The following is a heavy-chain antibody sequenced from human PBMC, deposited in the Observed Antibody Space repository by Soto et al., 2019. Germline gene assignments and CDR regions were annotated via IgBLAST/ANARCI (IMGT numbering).Heavy chain of an antibody. CDR1: GYTFTSYG. Sequence: GASVKVSCKASGYTFTSYGISWVRQAPGQGLEWMGWISAYNGNTNYAQSLQGRVTMTTDASTSPAYMVLRSLRSDDTAVYYCARVKRGIQLWRSYYYYGMDVWGPGXTVTV. CDR2: ISAYNGNT. CDR3: ARVKRGIQLWRSYYYYGMDV. V-gene: IGHV1-18*04. J-gene: IGHJ6*02. D-gene: IGHD5-18*01.